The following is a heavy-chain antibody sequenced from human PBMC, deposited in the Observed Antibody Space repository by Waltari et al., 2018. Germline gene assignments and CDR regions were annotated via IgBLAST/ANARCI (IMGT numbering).Heavy chain of an antibody. CDR2: IYYSGST. Sequence: QLQLQESGPGLVKPSETLSLTCTVSGGSISSSSYYWGWIRQPPGKGLEWIGSIYYSGSTYYNPSLKSRVTISVDTSKNQFSLKLSSVTDADTAVYYCARDGQQLVETWGQGTLVTVSS. CDR1: GGSISSSSYY. D-gene: IGHD6-13*01. J-gene: IGHJ5*02. CDR3: ARDGQQLVET. V-gene: IGHV4-39*07.